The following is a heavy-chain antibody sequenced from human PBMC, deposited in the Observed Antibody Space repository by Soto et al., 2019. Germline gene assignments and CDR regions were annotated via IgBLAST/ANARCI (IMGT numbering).Heavy chain of an antibody. J-gene: IGHJ4*02. V-gene: IGHV3-21*01. CDR2: ISSDSVWI. CDR1: GFTFSSST. D-gene: IGHD4-17*01. CDR3: ASGSYGDYSD. Sequence: GGSLRLSCAASGFTFSSSTMNWVRQAPGKGLEWVSSISSDSVWIYYAASVKGRFTISRDNAKNSLFLQMSSLRAEDTAVYYCASGSYGDYSDWGQGTLITVSS.